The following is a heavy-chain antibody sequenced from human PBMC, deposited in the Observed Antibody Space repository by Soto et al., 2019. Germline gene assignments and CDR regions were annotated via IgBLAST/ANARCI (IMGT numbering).Heavy chain of an antibody. J-gene: IGHJ5*02. CDR1: VYTFSNYG. Sequence: SLKVSRKTSVYTFSNYGITWVRQAPGQALEWLGWISLYSDGTNYAQKFQGRVSMTTDTSTTTAYMELRSLRPDDTAVYYCARVVPGAEAWFGPWGQGTLVTVSS. D-gene: IGHD1-26*01. CDR2: ISLYSDGT. CDR3: ARVVPGAEAWFGP. V-gene: IGHV1-18*01.